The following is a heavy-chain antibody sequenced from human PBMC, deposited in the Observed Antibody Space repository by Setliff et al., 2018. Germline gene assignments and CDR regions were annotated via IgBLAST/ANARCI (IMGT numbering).Heavy chain of an antibody. V-gene: IGHV1-69*06. D-gene: IGHD2-21*01. CDR1: GGTFSSYA. CDR3: AREGLIADTTYYYYYYMDV. Sequence: SVKVSCKASGGTFSSYAISWVRQAPGQRLEWMRRIIPIFGTANYAQKFQGRVTITADKSTSTAYMELSSLRSEDTAVYYCAREGLIADTTYYYYYYMDVWGKGTTVTVSS. J-gene: IGHJ6*03. CDR2: IIPIFGTA.